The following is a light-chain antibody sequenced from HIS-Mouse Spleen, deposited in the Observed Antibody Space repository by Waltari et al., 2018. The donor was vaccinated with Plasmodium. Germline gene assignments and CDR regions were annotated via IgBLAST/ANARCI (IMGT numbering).Light chain of an antibody. Sequence: DIQMTQSPSPLSASVGDRVTITCQASQDIINYLNWYQQKPGKAPKLLIYDASNLETGVPSRFSGSGSGTDFTFTISSLQPEDIATYYCQQYDNLPPLFTFGPGTKVDIK. CDR3: QQYDNLPPLFT. J-gene: IGKJ3*01. V-gene: IGKV1-33*01. CDR2: DAS. CDR1: QDIINY.